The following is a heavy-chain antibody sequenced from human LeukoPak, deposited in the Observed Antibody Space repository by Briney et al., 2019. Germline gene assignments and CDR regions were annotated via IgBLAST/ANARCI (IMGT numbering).Heavy chain of an antibody. V-gene: IGHV1-46*01. CDR1: GYTFTSYY. D-gene: IGHD3-22*01. J-gene: IGHJ4*02. CDR2: ISPSGGST. Sequence: ASVKVSCKASGYTFTSYYMHWVRQAPGQGLEWMGIISPSGGSTSYAQKFQGRVTMTRDMSTSTVYMELSSLRSEDTAVYYCARDLSPITMIVVVSAFDYWGQGTLVTVSS. CDR3: ARDLSPITMIVVVSAFDY.